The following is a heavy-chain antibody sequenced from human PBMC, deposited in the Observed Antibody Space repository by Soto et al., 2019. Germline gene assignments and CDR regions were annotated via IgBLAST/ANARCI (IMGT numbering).Heavy chain of an antibody. V-gene: IGHV1-18*01. D-gene: IGHD3-3*01. CDR3: ARALLDDFWSGFYAVRFDP. J-gene: IGHJ5*02. CDR2: ISAYNGNT. Sequence: GQGLEWMGWISAYNGNTNYAQKLQGRVTMTTDTSTSTAYTELSSLRSDDTAVYSCARALLDDFWSGFYAVRFDPGGQGTLVTVSS.